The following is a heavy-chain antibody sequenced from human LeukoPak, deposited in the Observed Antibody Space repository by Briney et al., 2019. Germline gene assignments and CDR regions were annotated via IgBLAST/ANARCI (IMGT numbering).Heavy chain of an antibody. CDR2: IYTSGST. CDR1: GGSISSYY. CDR3: AREKDDYGDYCFDY. Sequence: KPSETLSLTCTVSGGSISSYYWSWIRQPAGKGLEWIGRIYTSGSTNYNPSLKSRVTMSVDTSKNQFSLKLSSVTAADTAVYYCAREKDDYGDYCFDYWGQGTLVTVSS. D-gene: IGHD4-17*01. V-gene: IGHV4-4*07. J-gene: IGHJ4*02.